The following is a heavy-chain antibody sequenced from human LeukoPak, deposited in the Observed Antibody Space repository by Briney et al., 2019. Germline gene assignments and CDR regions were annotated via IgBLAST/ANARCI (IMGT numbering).Heavy chain of an antibody. V-gene: IGHV3-7*03. J-gene: IGHJ4*02. CDR3: ARRAGAYSHPYDY. CDR2: INQDGGEK. Sequence: GGSLRLSCAASGFTFTTYYMSWVRQAPGKGLEWVANINQDGGEKNYVDSVKGRFTISRDNAKNSLFLQMNSLRAEDTAVYYCARRAGAYSHPYDYWGQGTLVTVSS. CDR1: GFTFTTYY. D-gene: IGHD4/OR15-4a*01.